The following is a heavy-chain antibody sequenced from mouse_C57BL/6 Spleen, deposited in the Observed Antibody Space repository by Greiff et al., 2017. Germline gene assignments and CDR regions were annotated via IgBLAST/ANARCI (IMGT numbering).Heavy chain of an antibody. V-gene: IGHV1-54*01. CDR3: ASNYGSSRWYFDV. Sequence: QVQLQPSGAELVRPGTSVQVSCKASGYAFTNYLIEWVKQRPGQGLEWIGVINPGSGGTNYNEKFKGKATLTADKSSSTAYMQRSSLTSEDSAVYFCASNYGSSRWYFDVWGTGTTVTVSS. CDR1: GYAFTNYL. CDR2: INPGSGGT. J-gene: IGHJ1*03. D-gene: IGHD1-1*01.